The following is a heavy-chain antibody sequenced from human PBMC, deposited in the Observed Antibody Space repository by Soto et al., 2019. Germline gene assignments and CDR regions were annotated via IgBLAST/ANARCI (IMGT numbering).Heavy chain of an antibody. CDR1: GFTFSSYG. CDR3: AKDFFFTMGREAYYYYGMDV. V-gene: IGHV3-30*18. Sequence: PGGSLRLSCAASGFTFSSYGMHWVRQAPGKGLEWVAVISYDGSNKYYADSVKGRFTISRDNSKNTLYLQMNSLRAGDTAVYYCAKDFFFTMGREAYYYYGMDVWGQGTTVTVSS. D-gene: IGHD3-10*01. CDR2: ISYDGSNK. J-gene: IGHJ6*02.